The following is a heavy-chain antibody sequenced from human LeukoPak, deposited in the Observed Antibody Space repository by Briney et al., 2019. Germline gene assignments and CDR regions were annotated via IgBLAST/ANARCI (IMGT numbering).Heavy chain of an antibody. CDR1: GGSISTYY. D-gene: IGHD3-10*01. CDR2: IYYSGST. V-gene: IGHV4-59*01. J-gene: IGHJ4*02. CDR3: ARVGVYGSGSYYPDY. Sequence: SETLSLTCTVSGGSISTYYWSWIRQPPGKGLEWIGYIYYSGSTNYNPSLKSRVTISVDTSKNQFSLKLSSVTAADTAVYYCARVGVYGSGSYYPDYWGQGTLVTVSS.